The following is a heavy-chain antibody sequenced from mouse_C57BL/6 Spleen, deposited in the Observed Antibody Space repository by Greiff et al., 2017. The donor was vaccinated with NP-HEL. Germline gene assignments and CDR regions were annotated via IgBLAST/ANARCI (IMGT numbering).Heavy chain of an antibody. CDR1: GYTFTSYW. CDR2: IDPSDSYT. CDR3: ARTLTAQTGFAY. J-gene: IGHJ3*01. Sequence: QVQLQQPGAELVKPGASVKLSCKASGYTFTSYWMQWVKQRPGQGLEWIGEIDPSDSYTNYNQKFKGKATLTVDTSSSTAYMQLSSLTSEDSAVYYCARTLTAQTGFAYWGQRTLVTVSA. D-gene: IGHD3-2*02. V-gene: IGHV1-50*01.